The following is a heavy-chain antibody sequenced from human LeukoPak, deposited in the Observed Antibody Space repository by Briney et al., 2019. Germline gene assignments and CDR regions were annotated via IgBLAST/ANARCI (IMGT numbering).Heavy chain of an antibody. CDR1: GFTVSSNS. Sequence: RGSLRLSCAVSGFTVSSNSMSWVRQAPGKGLEWVSIIHSGGGTDYADSVKGRFTISRDNSKNTLYLGMNSLRVEDTAVYYCAREYCSGGSCYRRQYYFDYWGQGTLVTVSS. J-gene: IGHJ4*02. CDR2: IHSGGGT. D-gene: IGHD2-15*01. CDR3: AREYCSGGSCYRRQYYFDY. V-gene: IGHV3-53*01.